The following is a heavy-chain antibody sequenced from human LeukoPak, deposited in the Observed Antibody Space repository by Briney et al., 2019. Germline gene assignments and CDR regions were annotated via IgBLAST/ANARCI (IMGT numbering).Heavy chain of an antibody. V-gene: IGHV4-34*01. J-gene: IGHJ4*02. CDR1: GGSFSGYY. CDR2: INHSGST. D-gene: IGHD6-6*01. CDR3: ARLRSLQQLVQHFDY. Sequence: SETLSLTCAVYGGSFSGYYWSWIRQPPGKGLEWIGEINHSGSTNYNPSLKSRVTISVDTSKNQFSLKLSSVTAADTAVYYCARLRSLQQLVQHFDYWGQGTLVTVSS.